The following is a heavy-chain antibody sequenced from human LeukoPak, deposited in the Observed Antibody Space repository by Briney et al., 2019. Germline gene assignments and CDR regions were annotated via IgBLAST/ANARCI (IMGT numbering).Heavy chain of an antibody. V-gene: IGHV4-38-2*02. CDR1: GYSIISDYF. CDR3: ARVVASTSIDS. D-gene: IGHD2-15*01. CDR2: IFHSGSV. J-gene: IGHJ4*02. Sequence: SETLSLTCIVSGYSIISDYFWGWVRQPPGKGPEWIGSIFHSGSVYYNPSLKSRVTISIDPSKNRFSLKLTSVTAADTAIYYCARVVASTSIDSWGQGTLVTVSS.